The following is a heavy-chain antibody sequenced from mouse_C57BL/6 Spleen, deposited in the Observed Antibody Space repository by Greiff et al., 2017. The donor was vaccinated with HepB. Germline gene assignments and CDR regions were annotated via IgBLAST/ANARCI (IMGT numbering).Heavy chain of an antibody. V-gene: IGHV1-64*01. Sequence: VQLQQPGAELVKPGASVKLSCKASGYTFTSYWMPWVKQRPGHGLEWIGMIHPNSGSTNYNEKFKSKATLTVDKSSSTAYMQLSSLTSEDSAVYYCARGGTVVAPGYWGQGTSVTVSS. J-gene: IGHJ4*01. CDR2: IHPNSGST. D-gene: IGHD1-1*01. CDR1: GYTFTSYW. CDR3: ARGGTVVAPGY.